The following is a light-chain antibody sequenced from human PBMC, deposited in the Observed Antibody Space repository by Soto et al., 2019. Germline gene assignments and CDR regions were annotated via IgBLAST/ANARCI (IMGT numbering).Light chain of an antibody. CDR3: SSYTSSSILV. J-gene: IGLJ1*01. CDR1: SSDVGDYNY. CDR2: EVS. V-gene: IGLV2-14*01. Sequence: QSALTQPASVSGSPGQSITISCTGTSSDVGDYNYVSWYQQHPGKAPKLMIYEVSNRPSGVSNRFSGSKSGNTASLTISGLQAEDEADHYCSSYTSSSILVFGTGTKLTVL.